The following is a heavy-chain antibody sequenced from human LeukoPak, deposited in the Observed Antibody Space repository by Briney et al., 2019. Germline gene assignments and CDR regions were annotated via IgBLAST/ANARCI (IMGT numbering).Heavy chain of an antibody. J-gene: IGHJ4*02. Sequence: PGGSLRLSCAASGFTFSSYGMHWVRQAPGKGLEWVAVISYDGSNKYYADSVKGRFTISRDNYKNTLYLQMNSLRAEDTAVYYCAKEAYDSSGYLGYFDYWGQGTLVTVSS. CDR2: ISYDGSNK. D-gene: IGHD3-22*01. V-gene: IGHV3-30*18. CDR1: GFTFSSYG. CDR3: AKEAYDSSGYLGYFDY.